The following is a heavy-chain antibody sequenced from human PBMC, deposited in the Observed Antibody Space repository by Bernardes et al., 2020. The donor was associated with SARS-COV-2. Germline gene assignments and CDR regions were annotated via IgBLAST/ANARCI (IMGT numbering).Heavy chain of an antibody. CDR3: ARALYCTNGVCYPNWFDP. CDR2: IYYSGRT. V-gene: IGHV4-31*03. Sequence: SETLSLTCTVSGGSISSGGYYWSWIRQHPGKGLEWIGYIYYSGRTYYNPSLKSRVTISVDTSKNQFSLKLSSVTAADTAVYYCARALYCTNGVCYPNWFDPWGQGTLVTVSS. CDR1: GGSISSGGYY. D-gene: IGHD2-8*01. J-gene: IGHJ5*02.